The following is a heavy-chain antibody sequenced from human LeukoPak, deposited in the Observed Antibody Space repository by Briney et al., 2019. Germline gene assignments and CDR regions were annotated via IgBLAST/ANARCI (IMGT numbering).Heavy chain of an antibody. CDR3: ARDWFRTIFGVVTPLDY. J-gene: IGHJ4*02. D-gene: IGHD3-3*01. V-gene: IGHV1-2*02. CDR1: GYTFTSYD. CDR2: MNPNSGGT. Sequence: GASVKVSCKASGYTFTSYDINWVRQATGQGLEWMGWMNPNSGGTNYAQKFQGRVTMTRDTSISTAYMELSRLRSDDTAVYYCARDWFRTIFGVVTPLDYWGQGTLVTVSS.